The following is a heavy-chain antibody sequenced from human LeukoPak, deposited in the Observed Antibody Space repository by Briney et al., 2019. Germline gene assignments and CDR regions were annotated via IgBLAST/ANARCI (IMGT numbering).Heavy chain of an antibody. Sequence: ASVKVPCKASGYTFTGYYMHWVRQAPGQGLGWMGWINPNSGGTNYAQKFQGRVTMTRDTSISTAYMELSRLRSDDTAVYYCARGSQSPTPFYYYYGMDVWGQGTTVTVSS. V-gene: IGHV1-2*02. J-gene: IGHJ6*02. CDR1: GYTFTGYY. CDR2: INPNSGGT. CDR3: ARGSQSPTPFYYYYGMDV.